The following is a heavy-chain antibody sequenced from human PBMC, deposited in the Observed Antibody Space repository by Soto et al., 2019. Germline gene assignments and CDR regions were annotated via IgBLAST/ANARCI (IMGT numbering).Heavy chain of an antibody. CDR2: ISGSGGST. J-gene: IGHJ3*02. CDR1: GFTFSSYA. D-gene: IGHD1-7*01. V-gene: IGHV3-23*01. Sequence: EVQLLESGGGLVQPGGSLRLSCAASGFTFSSYAMSWVRQAPGKGLEWVSAISGSGGSTYYADSGKGRFTISSDNSKNALYLQMNSLRAEDTAVYYCAKANWNYVTRDAFDIWGQGTMVTVSS. CDR3: AKANWNYVTRDAFDI.